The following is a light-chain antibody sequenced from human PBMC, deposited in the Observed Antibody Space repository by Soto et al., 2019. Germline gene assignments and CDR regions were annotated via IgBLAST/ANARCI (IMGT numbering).Light chain of an antibody. V-gene: IGLV3-21*02. CDR3: QVWHSGVDWV. Sequence: SYELTQPPSVSVAPGQTARITCGGNTIGSKSVHWYQQKPGQAPVLVVYDDNDRPSGIPERFSGSDSGNTATLTISRVEAGDEADYYCQVWHSGVDWVFGGGTKLTVL. CDR1: TIGSKS. CDR2: DDN. J-gene: IGLJ2*01.